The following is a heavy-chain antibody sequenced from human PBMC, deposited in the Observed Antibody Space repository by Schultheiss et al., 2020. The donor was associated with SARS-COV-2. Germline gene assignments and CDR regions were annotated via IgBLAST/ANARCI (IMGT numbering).Heavy chain of an antibody. Sequence: LSLTCAVSGGSISSGGYSWSWIRQPPGKGLEWIGYIYHSGSTYYNPSLKSRVTISVDRSKNQFSLKLSSVTAADTAVYYCARGGYSGPDSGWFDPWGQGTLVTVSS. CDR2: IYHSGST. V-gene: IGHV4-30-2*01. J-gene: IGHJ5*02. CDR3: ARGGYSGPDSGWFDP. CDR1: GGSISSGGYS. D-gene: IGHD5-12*01.